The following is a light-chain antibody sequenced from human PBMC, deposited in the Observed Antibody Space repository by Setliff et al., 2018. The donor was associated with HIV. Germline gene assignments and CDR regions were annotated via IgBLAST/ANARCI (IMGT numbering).Light chain of an antibody. J-gene: IGLJ3*02. CDR1: SSDIGGYNY. CDR3: SSFTSSKALL. V-gene: IGLV2-14*03. CDR2: DVT. Sequence: QSVLTQPASVSGSPGQSITISCTGTSSDIGGYNYVSWYQQLPGNTPQLLIYDVTNRPSGVPDRFSGSKSANTASLTISGLQAEDEADYYCSSFTSSKALLFGGGTKVTVL.